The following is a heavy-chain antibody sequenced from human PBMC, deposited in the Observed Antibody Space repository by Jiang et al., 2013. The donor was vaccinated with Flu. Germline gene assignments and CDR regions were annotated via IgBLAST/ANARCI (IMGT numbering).Heavy chain of an antibody. V-gene: IGHV5-51*01. CDR1: GYSFTSYW. CDR3: ARSRRENWNDAFTPDKTFDY. J-gene: IGHJ4*02. Sequence: GAEVKKPGESLKISCKGSGYSFTSYWIGWVRQMPGKGLEWMGIIYPGDSDTRYSPSFQGQVTISADKSISTAYLQWSSLKASDAAMYYCARSRRENWNDAFTPDKTFDYWGQGTLVTASS. CDR2: IYPGDSDT. D-gene: IGHD1-1*01.